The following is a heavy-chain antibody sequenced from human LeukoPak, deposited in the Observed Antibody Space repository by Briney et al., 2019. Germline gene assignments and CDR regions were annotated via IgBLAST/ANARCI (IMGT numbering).Heavy chain of an antibody. V-gene: IGHV3-21*01. CDR1: GFTFSSYS. Sequence: GGSLRLSCAASGFTFSSYSMNWVRQAPGKGLEWVSSISSSSSYIYYADSVKGRFTISRDNAKNSLYLQMNSLRAEDTAVYYCATAPYSSGWTDYCFDYWGQGTLVTVSS. J-gene: IGHJ4*02. CDR3: ATAPYSSGWTDYCFDY. D-gene: IGHD6-19*01. CDR2: ISSSSSYI.